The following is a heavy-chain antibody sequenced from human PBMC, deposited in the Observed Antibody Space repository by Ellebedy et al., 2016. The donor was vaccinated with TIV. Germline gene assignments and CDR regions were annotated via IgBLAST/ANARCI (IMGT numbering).Heavy chain of an antibody. V-gene: IGHV3-30-3*01. CDR2: ISYDGSNK. CDR3: ARVDY. CDR1: GFTFSSYA. J-gene: IGHJ4*02. Sequence: GGSLRLSXAASGFTFSSYAMHWVRQAPGKGLEWVAVISYDGSNKYYADSVKGRFTISRDNSKNTLYLQMNSLRAEDTAVYYCARVDYWGQGTLVTVSS.